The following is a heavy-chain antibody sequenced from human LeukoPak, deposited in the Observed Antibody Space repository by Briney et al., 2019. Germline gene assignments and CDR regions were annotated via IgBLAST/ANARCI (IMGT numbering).Heavy chain of an antibody. CDR2: ISAYSGNT. D-gene: IGHD1-1*01. J-gene: IGHJ4*02. Sequence: ASVKVSCKASGYTFTSYGISWVRQAPGQGLEWMGWISAYSGNTNYAQKLQGRVTMTRDTSTSTVYMELSSLRSEDTAVYYCARVETTETPYFDYWGQGTLVTVSS. CDR1: GYTFTSYG. CDR3: ARVETTETPYFDY. V-gene: IGHV1-18*01.